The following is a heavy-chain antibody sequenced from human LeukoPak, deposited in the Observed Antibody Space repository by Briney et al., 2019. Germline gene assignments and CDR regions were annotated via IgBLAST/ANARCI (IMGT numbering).Heavy chain of an antibody. CDR1: GFTFDDYA. V-gene: IGHV3-9*01. D-gene: IGHD2-15*01. J-gene: IGHJ3*02. Sequence: SGGSLRLSCAASGFTFDDYAMHWVRQAPGKGLEWVSGISWNSGSIGYADSVKGRFTISRDNAKNSLYLQMNSLRAEDTALYYCAKDPVPKDIVVVVAAAFDIWGQGTMVTVSS. CDR2: ISWNSGSI. CDR3: AKDPVPKDIVVVVAAAFDI.